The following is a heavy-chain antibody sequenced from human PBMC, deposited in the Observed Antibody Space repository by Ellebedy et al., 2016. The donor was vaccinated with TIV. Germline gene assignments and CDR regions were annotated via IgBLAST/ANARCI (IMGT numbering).Heavy chain of an antibody. CDR3: AKGIQLWPRGYFDY. CDR2: ISGGGGGT. Sequence: GGSLRLSXAASGFTFSSYAMSWVRQAPGKGLEWVSAISGGGGGTYYADSVKGRFTISRDNSKNTLFLQMNSLRAEDTAVYYCAKGIQLWPRGYFDYWGQGTLVTVSS. J-gene: IGHJ4*02. CDR1: GFTFSSYA. D-gene: IGHD5-18*01. V-gene: IGHV3-23*01.